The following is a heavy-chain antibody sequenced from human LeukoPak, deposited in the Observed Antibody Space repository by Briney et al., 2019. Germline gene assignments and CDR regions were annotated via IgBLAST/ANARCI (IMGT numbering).Heavy chain of an antibody. Sequence: ASVKVSCKASGYTFTAYYIHWVRQAPGQGLEWMGRINPNSGGTNYAQKFQGRVTMTRDTSTSTVYMELSSLRSEDTAVYYCARVVISGAPFDYWGQGTLVTVSS. V-gene: IGHV1-2*06. CDR1: GYTFTAYY. CDR2: INPNSGGT. CDR3: ARVVISGAPFDY. D-gene: IGHD1-26*01. J-gene: IGHJ4*02.